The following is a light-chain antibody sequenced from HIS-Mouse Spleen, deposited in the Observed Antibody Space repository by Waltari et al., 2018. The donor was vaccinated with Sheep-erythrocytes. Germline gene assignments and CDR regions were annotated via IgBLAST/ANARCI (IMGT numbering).Light chain of an antibody. CDR1: SSDVGGYNY. CDR2: DVS. V-gene: IGLV2-11*01. J-gene: IGLJ1*01. Sequence: QSALTQPRSVSGSPGQSVTISCTGTSSDVGGYNYVSWYQQHPGKAPKLMIYDVSKRPSGVTDRFSGYKSGNTASLTISEDEADYYCCSYAGSYNHVFATGTKVTVL. CDR3: CSYAGSYNHV.